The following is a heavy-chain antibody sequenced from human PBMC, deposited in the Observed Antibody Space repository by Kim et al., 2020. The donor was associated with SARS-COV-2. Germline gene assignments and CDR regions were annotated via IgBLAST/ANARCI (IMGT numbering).Heavy chain of an antibody. V-gene: IGHV4-31*03. Sequence: SQTLSLSCTVSGGSISSGGYYWGWIRQHPGKGLEWIGYIYYSGSTYYNPPLKSRVTISVDTSKNQFSLKLSSVTAADTPVYYCARAKRITIFGVVNWFDPWGQGTMVTVSS. CDR3: ARAKRITIFGVVNWFDP. J-gene: IGHJ5*02. CDR1: GGSISSGGYY. CDR2: IYYSGST. D-gene: IGHD3-3*01.